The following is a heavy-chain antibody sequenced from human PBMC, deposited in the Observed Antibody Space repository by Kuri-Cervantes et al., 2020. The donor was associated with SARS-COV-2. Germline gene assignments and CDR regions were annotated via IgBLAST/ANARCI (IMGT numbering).Heavy chain of an antibody. CDR1: GYTFTGSY. CDR3: ARGGGPGMFFEYYMDV. D-gene: IGHD3-10*02. J-gene: IGHJ6*03. CDR2: INPNSGGT. Sequence: ASVKVSCKASGYTFTGSYMHWVRQAPGQGLEWMGWINPNSGGTNYAQKFQGRVTMTRDTSIRTAYMELSRLRSDDTAVYYCARGGGPGMFFEYYMDVWGKGTTVTVSS. V-gene: IGHV1-2*02.